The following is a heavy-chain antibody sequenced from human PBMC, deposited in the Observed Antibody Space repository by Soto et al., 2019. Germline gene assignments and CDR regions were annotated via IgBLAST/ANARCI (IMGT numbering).Heavy chain of an antibody. V-gene: IGHV3-21*01. Sequence: VQLVESGGGLVKAGGSLRLSCEASGFTFSRYNMNWVRQAPGKGLQWVSSISSSYSDIYYADSVKGRFTISRDNAKNSLYLQMNSLRAEDTGVYYCGRCGRFSEWLTEDFYYYNMDVWGQGTTVTVSS. CDR1: GFTFSRYN. CDR2: ISSSYSDI. CDR3: GRCGRFSEWLTEDFYYYNMDV. D-gene: IGHD3-3*01. J-gene: IGHJ6*02.